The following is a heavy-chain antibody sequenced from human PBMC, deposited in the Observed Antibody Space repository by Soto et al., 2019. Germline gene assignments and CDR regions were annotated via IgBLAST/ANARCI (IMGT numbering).Heavy chain of an antibody. CDR1: GFTFSSYA. D-gene: IGHD2-15*01. Sequence: GGSLRLSCAASGFTFSSYAMSWFRQAPGKGLEWVSALSVTLGNTHYADSVKGRFTISRDNSKNTLYLQMNSLRVEDTAVYYCAKPNDIAVVIAGRFDYWGRGTLVTVSS. CDR2: LSVTLGNT. J-gene: IGHJ4*02. CDR3: AKPNDIAVVIAGRFDY. V-gene: IGHV3-23*01.